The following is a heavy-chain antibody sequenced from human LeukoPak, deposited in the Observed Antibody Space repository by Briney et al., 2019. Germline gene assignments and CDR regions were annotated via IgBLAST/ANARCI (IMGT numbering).Heavy chain of an antibody. CDR3: AIGYSSSWYYMDV. CDR2: IYTSGST. D-gene: IGHD6-13*01. CDR1: GGSIISYY. V-gene: IGHV4-4*07. Sequence: SETLSLTCTVSGGSIISYYGSWIRQPAGKGLEWIGRIYTSGSTNYNPSLKSRVTMSVDTSKNQFSLKLSSVTAADTAVYYCAIGYSSSWYYMDVLGKGTTVTVSS. J-gene: IGHJ6*03.